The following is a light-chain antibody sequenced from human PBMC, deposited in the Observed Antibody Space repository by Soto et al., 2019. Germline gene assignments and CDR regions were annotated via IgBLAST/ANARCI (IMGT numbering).Light chain of an antibody. CDR2: WAS. CDR1: QSVLYSSNNKNY. Sequence: DIVMTQSPDSLAVSLGERATINCKSSQSVLYSSNNKNYLAWYQQKAGQPPKMLIYWASTRESGVPDRFSGSGSGTDFTLTISSLQAEDVGVYDCQQYDSIPITFGQGTRLESK. V-gene: IGKV4-1*01. CDR3: QQYDSIPIT. J-gene: IGKJ5*01.